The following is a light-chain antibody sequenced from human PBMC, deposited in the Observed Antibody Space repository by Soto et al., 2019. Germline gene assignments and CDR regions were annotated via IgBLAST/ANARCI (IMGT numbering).Light chain of an antibody. CDR1: QSVSSNY. Sequence: EIVLTQSPGTLSLSPGERATLSCRASQSVSSNYLTWYQQKPGQAPRLLIYGASSRATGIPDRFSGSGSGTDFTLTISRLAPDDFAVYYCQQYGSSPFTFGPGTTVDIK. J-gene: IGKJ3*01. CDR2: GAS. V-gene: IGKV3-20*01. CDR3: QQYGSSPFT.